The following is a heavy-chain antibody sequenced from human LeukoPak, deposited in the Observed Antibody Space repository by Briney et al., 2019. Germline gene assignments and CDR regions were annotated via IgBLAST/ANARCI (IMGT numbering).Heavy chain of an antibody. CDR3: ARVPEDFPAIDY. CDR2: IIPIFGTA. J-gene: IGHJ4*02. CDR1: GGTFSSYA. Sequence: SVKVSCKASGGTFSSYAISWVRPAPGQGLEWMGGIIPIFGTANYAQKLQGRVTMTTDTSTSTAYMELRSLRSDDTAVYYCARVPEDFPAIDYWGQGTLVTVSS. V-gene: IGHV1-69*05. D-gene: IGHD2-15*01.